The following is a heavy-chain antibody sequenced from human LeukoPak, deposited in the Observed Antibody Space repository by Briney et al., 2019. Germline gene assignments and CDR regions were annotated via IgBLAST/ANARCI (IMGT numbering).Heavy chain of an antibody. D-gene: IGHD6-19*01. CDR2: ISGGSGAT. J-gene: IGHJ4*02. CDR3: GKTTTGYSSGQKPAWPVDY. V-gene: IGHV3-23*01. CDR1: GFTFSTSS. Sequence: GGSLRLSCAASGFTFSTSSMSWVRQTPGKGLEWVSAISGGSGATNYAASVKGRFTISRDNSKNTLYLQMNSLRAEDTAVYYCGKTTTGYSSGQKPAWPVDYWGQGTLVTVSS.